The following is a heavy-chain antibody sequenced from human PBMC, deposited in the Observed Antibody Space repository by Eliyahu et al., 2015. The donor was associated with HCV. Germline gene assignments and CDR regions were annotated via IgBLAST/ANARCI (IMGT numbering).Heavy chain of an antibody. Sequence: EVQLLESGGGLVEPGGSLRLSCAASXXIFXTYXMXWVRQAPGKGLEWVSXINSGGGSTYYADSVKGRFTISRDNSMNTLYLQMNSLKAEDTAVYYCAKVRLGGDCFDYWGQGTLVTASS. CDR1: XXIFXTYX. CDR2: INSGGGST. J-gene: IGHJ4*02. CDR3: AKVRLGGDCFDY. V-gene: IGHV3-23*01. D-gene: IGHD6-19*01.